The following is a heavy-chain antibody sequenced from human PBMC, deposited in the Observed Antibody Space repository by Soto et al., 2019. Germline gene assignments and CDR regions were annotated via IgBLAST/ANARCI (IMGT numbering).Heavy chain of an antibody. CDR1: EFSFNNYA. CDR2: ISSDGNNK. CDR3: ATSTLPLSWSWLQSAAGKFDY. D-gene: IGHD3-10*01. Sequence: QVHLVESGGGVVQPGRSLRVSCTASEFSFNNYAVHWVRQAPGEGLEWVALISSDGNNKYYPDSVKGRFTISRDHSNNTVYLQMHSLRLDDTAVYYCATSTLPLSWSWLQSAAGKFDYWGQGTLVTVSS. J-gene: IGHJ4*02. V-gene: IGHV3-30-3*01.